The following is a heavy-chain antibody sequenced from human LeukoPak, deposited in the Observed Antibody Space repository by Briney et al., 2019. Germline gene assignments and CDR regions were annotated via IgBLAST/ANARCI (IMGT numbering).Heavy chain of an antibody. Sequence: PGGSLRLSCAASGFTFSSYSMNWVRQAPGKGLEWVSVIYSGGSIYYADSVKGRFTISRDNSKNTLYLQMNSLRAEDTAVYYCARAYGSGSYYRDYWGQGTLVTVSS. D-gene: IGHD3-10*01. J-gene: IGHJ4*02. CDR2: IYSGGSI. CDR3: ARAYGSGSYYRDY. CDR1: GFTFSSYS. V-gene: IGHV3-66*01.